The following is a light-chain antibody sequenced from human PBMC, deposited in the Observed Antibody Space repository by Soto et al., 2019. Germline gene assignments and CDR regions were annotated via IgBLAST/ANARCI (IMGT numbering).Light chain of an antibody. CDR1: QDINNN. CDR3: KKANSARET. CDR2: AAS. Sequence: DMQMTQSPSSLSASIGDRVTITCRASQDINNNLAWYQQKPGKVPKVLFYAASTLQSGVPFRFSVSGSGTDFNLTISSLQPEDVATYYCKKANSARETFGPQTKVDI. V-gene: IGKV1-27*01. J-gene: IGKJ3*01.